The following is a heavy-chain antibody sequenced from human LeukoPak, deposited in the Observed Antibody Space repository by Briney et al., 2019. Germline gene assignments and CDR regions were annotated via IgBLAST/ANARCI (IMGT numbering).Heavy chain of an antibody. J-gene: IGHJ5*02. D-gene: IGHD6-19*01. V-gene: IGHV4-39*07. Sequence: PSETLSLTCTVSGGSISSSSDYWSWIRQPPGKGLEWIGEISHGGSTNYNPSLKSRVIISVHTSKNQFSLKLSSVTAADTAVYYCATHRIAVAVGGWFDPWGQGTLVTVSS. CDR2: ISHGGST. CDR1: GGSISSSSDY. CDR3: ATHRIAVAVGGWFDP.